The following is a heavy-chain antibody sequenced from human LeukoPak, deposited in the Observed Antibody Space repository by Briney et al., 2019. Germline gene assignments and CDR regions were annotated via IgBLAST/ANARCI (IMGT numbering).Heavy chain of an antibody. Sequence: GGSLRLSCAASGFTFSNYEVNWVRQAPGKGLEWASYISSSGSTIYYADSVKGRFTISRDNAKNSLYLQMNSLRAEDTAVYYCARDVMGATLSPHDAFDIWGQGTMVTVSS. D-gene: IGHD1-26*01. CDR1: GFTFSNYE. CDR2: ISSSGSTI. J-gene: IGHJ3*02. V-gene: IGHV3-48*03. CDR3: ARDVMGATLSPHDAFDI.